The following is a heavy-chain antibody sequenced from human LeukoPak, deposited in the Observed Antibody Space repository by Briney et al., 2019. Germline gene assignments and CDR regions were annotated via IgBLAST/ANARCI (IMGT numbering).Heavy chain of an antibody. J-gene: IGHJ5*02. V-gene: IGHV3-21*01. CDR3: ARDGGSRQLVRVIAWFDP. Sequence: PGGSLRLSCVASGFTFSSYSMNWVRQAPGKRLEWVSSISSSSSYIYYADSVKGRFTISRDNAKNSLYLQMNSLRAEDTAVYYCARDGGSRQLVRVIAWFDPWGQGTLVTVSS. D-gene: IGHD6-13*01. CDR2: ISSSSSYI. CDR1: GFTFSSYS.